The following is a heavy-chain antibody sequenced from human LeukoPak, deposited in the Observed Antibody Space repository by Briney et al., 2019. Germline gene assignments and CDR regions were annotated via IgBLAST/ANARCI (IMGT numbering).Heavy chain of an antibody. CDR1: GGSSSVYN. D-gene: IGHD3-3*02. CDR3: AGFGPLIAFYYYYMDV. J-gene: IGHJ6*03. Sequence: SETLSLTCAVYGGSSSVYNWRWIRQPPGKGLERIGEMHHSGNTNYNPSLKSRVTMSVDMSRNHFSLKLSSVTAADTAVYYCAGFGPLIAFYYYYMDVWGKGTTVTVSS. CDR2: MHHSGNT. V-gene: IGHV4-34*01.